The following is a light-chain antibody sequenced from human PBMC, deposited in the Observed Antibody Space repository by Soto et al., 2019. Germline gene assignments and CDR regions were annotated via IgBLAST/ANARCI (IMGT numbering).Light chain of an antibody. CDR3: QHYYSTPRT. Sequence: DIVMTQSPDSLAVSLGERATINCKSSQSVLYSSNNKNYLAWYQQKPGQPPKLLIYWASTRESGVPDRFSGSGSGTDFTLTISRLQAEDVAVYSCQHYYSTPRTFGQGTKVEIK. V-gene: IGKV4-1*01. CDR2: WAS. J-gene: IGKJ1*01. CDR1: QSVLYSSNNKNY.